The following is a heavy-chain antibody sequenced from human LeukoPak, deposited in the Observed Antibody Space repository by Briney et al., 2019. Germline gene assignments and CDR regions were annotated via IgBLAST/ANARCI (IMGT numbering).Heavy chain of an antibody. V-gene: IGHV4-30-4*01. CDR1: GDSVSSGEYF. J-gene: IGHJ4*02. D-gene: IGHD4-17*01. Sequence: SQTLSLTCTVSGDSVSSGEYFWSWIRQPPGKGLEWIGYIYYSGSTYYNPSLKSRVSISVDTSKNQFYLKVSSVTAADTAVYYCARSSEYGDPFNYWGQGTLVTVSS. CDR3: ARSSEYGDPFNY. CDR2: IYYSGST.